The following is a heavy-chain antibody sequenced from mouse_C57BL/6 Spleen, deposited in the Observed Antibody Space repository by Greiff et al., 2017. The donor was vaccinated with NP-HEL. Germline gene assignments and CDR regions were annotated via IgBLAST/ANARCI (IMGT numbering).Heavy chain of an antibody. Sequence: EVKLVESGGGLVQPGGSLSLSCAASGFTFTDYYMSWVRQPPGKALEWLGFIRNKANGYTTEYSASVKGRFTISRDNSQSILYLQMNALRAEDSATYYCARSPHLLGAMDYWGQGTSVTVSS. J-gene: IGHJ4*01. V-gene: IGHV7-3*01. CDR2: IRNKANGYTT. CDR3: ARSPHLLGAMDY. D-gene: IGHD2-1*01. CDR1: GFTFTDYY.